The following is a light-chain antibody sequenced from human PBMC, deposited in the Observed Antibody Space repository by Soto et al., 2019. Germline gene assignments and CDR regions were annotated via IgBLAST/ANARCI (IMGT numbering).Light chain of an antibody. J-gene: IGKJ2*01. CDR1: QRISSY. CDR2: AAS. Sequence: DIQMTQSPSSLYASVGDRVTITCRASQRISSYLNWYQQKPVKTPKLLIYAASCLQSGVPSRFSGSVSGTYFTHTICSLQPEDFATYYCQQSYSTPPSFGQGTKLEIK. CDR3: QQSYSTPPS. V-gene: IGKV1-39*01.